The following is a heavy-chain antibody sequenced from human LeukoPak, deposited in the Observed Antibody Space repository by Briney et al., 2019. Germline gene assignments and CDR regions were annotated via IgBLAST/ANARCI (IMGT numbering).Heavy chain of an antibody. CDR1: GFTFSSYG. CDR2: IRYDGTHK. D-gene: IGHD4-23*01. V-gene: IGHV3-30*02. Sequence: GGSLRLSCAASGFTFSSYGMYWVRQAPGKGLEWVGFIRYDGTHKYYADSVKGRFTISRDNDRNTVYLQMNSLRAEDTVVYYCARDKGYGGEKYFDYWGQGTLVTVSS. J-gene: IGHJ4*02. CDR3: ARDKGYGGEKYFDY.